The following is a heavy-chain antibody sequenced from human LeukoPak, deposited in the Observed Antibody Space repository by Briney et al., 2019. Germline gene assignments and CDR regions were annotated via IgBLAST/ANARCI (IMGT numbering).Heavy chain of an antibody. Sequence: GESLKISCKGSGYSFTSYWIGWVRQMPGKGLEWMGIIYPDDSDTRYSPSLQGQVTISVDKSITTAYLQWDSLRASDTAMYYCARSVDCRGDGCYPNWFDSWGQGTLVTVSS. J-gene: IGHJ5*01. CDR1: GYSFTSYW. V-gene: IGHV5-51*01. D-gene: IGHD2-15*01. CDR3: ARSVDCRGDGCYPNWFDS. CDR2: IYPDDSDT.